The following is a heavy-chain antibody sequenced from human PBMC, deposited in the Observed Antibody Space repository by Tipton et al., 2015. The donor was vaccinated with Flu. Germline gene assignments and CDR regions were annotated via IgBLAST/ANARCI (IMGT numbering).Heavy chain of an antibody. D-gene: IGHD5-12*01. CDR2: ISYDGSNK. CDR1: GFTFSSYG. CDR3: AKVREELGSSEYYFDY. V-gene: IGHV3-30*18. J-gene: IGHJ4*02. Sequence: SLRLSCAASGFTFSSYGMHWVRQAPGKGLEWVAVISYDGSNKYYADSVKGRFTISRDNSKNTLYLQMNSLRAEDTAVYYCAKVREELGSSEYYFDYWGQGTLVTVSS.